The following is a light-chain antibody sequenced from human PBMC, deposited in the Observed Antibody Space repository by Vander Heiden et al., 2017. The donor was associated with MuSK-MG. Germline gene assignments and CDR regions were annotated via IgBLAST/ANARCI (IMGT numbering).Light chain of an antibody. CDR2: GAS. CDR3: QQYGSSPPNT. Sequence: EIVLTQSPCTLSLSPGERATLSCRASQSVSSSYLAWYQQKPGQAPRLLIYGASSRATGIPDRFSGSGSGTDFTLTISRREPEDLAVYYCQQYGSSPPNTFGGGTKVEIK. CDR1: QSVSSSY. V-gene: IGKV3-20*01. J-gene: IGKJ4*01.